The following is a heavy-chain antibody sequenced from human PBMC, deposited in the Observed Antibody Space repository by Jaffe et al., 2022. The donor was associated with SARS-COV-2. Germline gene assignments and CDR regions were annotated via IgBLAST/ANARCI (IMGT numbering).Heavy chain of an antibody. V-gene: IGHV3-30*18. D-gene: IGHD5-12*01. CDR2: ISYDGSNK. J-gene: IGHJ6*02. CDR1: GFTFSSYG. CDR3: AKDTGGEMATITGYYYGMDV. Sequence: QVQLVESGGGVVQPGRSLRLSCAASGFTFSSYGMHWVRQAPGKGLEWVAVISYDGSNKYYADSVKGRFTISRDNSKNTLYLQMNSLRAEDTAVYYCAKDTGGEMATITGYYYGMDVWGQGTTVTVSS.